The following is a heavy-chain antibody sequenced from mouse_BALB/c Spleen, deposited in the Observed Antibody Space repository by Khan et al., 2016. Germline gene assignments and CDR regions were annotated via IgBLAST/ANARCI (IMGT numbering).Heavy chain of an antibody. CDR1: GYSITSGYY. CDR3: VRYGGSTYVRGMDY. V-gene: IGHV3-6*01. J-gene: IGHJ4*01. CDR2: ISYDGSN. Sequence: EVQLQESGPGLVKPSQSLSLTCSVPGYSITSGYYWNWIRQFPGNKLEWMGYISYDGSNNYNPSLKNRISITRDTSKNQFVLKLNSVTTEDPATSYCVRYGGSTYVRGMDYWGQGTSVTVSS. D-gene: IGHD1-1*01.